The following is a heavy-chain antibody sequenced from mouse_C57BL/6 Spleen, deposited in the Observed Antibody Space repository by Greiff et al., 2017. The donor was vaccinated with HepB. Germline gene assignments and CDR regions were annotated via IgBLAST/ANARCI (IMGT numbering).Heavy chain of an antibody. J-gene: IGHJ4*01. CDR3: ARWYGSGPYYAMDY. CDR1: GYTFTSYW. Sequence: VQLQQPGAELVKPGASVKLSCKASGYTFTSYWMQWVKQRPGQGLEWIGEIDPSDSYTNYNQKFKGKATLTVDTSSSTAYMQLSSLTSEDSAVYYCARWYGSGPYYAMDYWGQGTSVTVSS. D-gene: IGHD1-1*01. CDR2: IDPSDSYT. V-gene: IGHV1-50*01.